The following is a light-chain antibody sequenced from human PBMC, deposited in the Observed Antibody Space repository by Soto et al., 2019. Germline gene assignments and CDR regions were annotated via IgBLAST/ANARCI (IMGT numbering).Light chain of an antibody. Sequence: EVVLTQSPATLSLSPGGRATLSCRASQSVSSFLAWYQQKPGQAPRLPIYDASIRATGIPARFSGSGSGTEFTLTISSLQSEDFAVYYCQHYNTWPWTFGQGTKVNIK. V-gene: IGKV3-11*01. CDR1: QSVSSF. J-gene: IGKJ1*01. CDR2: DAS. CDR3: QHYNTWPWT.